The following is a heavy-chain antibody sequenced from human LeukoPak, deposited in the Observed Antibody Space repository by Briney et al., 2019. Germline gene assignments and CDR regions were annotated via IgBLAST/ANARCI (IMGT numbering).Heavy chain of an antibody. D-gene: IGHD6-19*01. V-gene: IGHV3-23*01. CDR3: ARDGPSMKQWLAFDY. CDR1: GFTFSSYG. CDR2: ISGSGGST. J-gene: IGHJ4*02. Sequence: GGTLRLSCAASGFTFSSYGMSWVRQAPGKGLEWVSAISGSGGSTYYADSVKGRFTISRDNSKNTLYLQMNSLRAEDTAVYYCARDGPSMKQWLAFDYWGQGTLVTVSS.